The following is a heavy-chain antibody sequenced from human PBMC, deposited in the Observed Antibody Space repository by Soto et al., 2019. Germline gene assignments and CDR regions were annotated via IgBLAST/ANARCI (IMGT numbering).Heavy chain of an antibody. Sequence: PVGSLRLSCAASGFTFSSYWRSWVRQAPGKGLEWVANIKQDGSEKYYVDSVKGRFTISRDNAKNSLYLHMNSMRAEDTAVYCCARGTYYYDSSGYYSVRVELYFDYWGQGTLVTVSS. J-gene: IGHJ4*02. D-gene: IGHD3-22*01. CDR1: GFTFSSYW. CDR2: IKQDGSEK. CDR3: ARGTYYYDSSGYYSVRVELYFDY. V-gene: IGHV3-7*03.